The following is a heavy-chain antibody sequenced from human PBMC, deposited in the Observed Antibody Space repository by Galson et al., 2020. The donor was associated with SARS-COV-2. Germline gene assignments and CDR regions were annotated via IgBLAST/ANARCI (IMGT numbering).Heavy chain of an antibody. CDR2: ISNSGITA. V-gene: IGHV3-23*01. J-gene: IGHJ5*02. CDR1: GFTFNIYA. D-gene: IGHD1-26*01. CDR3: ARDVVPHSMWELTQPPTLDL. Sequence: GGSLRLSCAASGFTFNIYAMSWIRQAPGKGLEWVSDISNSGITAYYADPVKGRFTISRDNSKNMLYLQMNSLKTEDTAVYYCARDVVPHSMWELTQPPTLDLWGQGTLGGVSS.